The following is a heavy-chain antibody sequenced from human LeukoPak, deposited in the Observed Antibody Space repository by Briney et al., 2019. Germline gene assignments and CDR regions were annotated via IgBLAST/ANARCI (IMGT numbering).Heavy chain of an antibody. V-gene: IGHV1-69*04. CDR2: IIPILGIA. J-gene: IGHJ4*02. CDR3: ARDPRYYYDSSGLD. Sequence: SVKVSCKASGGTFSSYTISWVRQAPAQGLEWMGRIIPILGIANYAQKFQGRVTITADKSTSTAYMELSSLRPEDTAVYYCARDPRYYYDSSGLDWGQGTLVTVSS. D-gene: IGHD3-22*01. CDR1: GGTFSSYT.